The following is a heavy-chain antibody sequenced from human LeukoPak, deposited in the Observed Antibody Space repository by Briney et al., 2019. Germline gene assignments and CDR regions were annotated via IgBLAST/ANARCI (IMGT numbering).Heavy chain of an antibody. CDR3: ARGRRDFWSGYYTGERRWGFDY. Sequence: PSETLSLTCTVSGGSISSYYWSWIRQPPGKGLEWIGFIFYSGTTNYNPSLKSRVTISVDTSKNQFSLKLSSVTAADTAVYYCARGRRDFWSGYYTGERRWGFDYWGQGTLVTVSS. CDR1: GGSISSYY. V-gene: IGHV4-59*01. J-gene: IGHJ4*02. D-gene: IGHD3-3*01. CDR2: IFYSGTT.